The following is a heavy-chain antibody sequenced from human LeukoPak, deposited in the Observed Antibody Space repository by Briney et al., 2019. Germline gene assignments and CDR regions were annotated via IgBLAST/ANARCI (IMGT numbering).Heavy chain of an antibody. Sequence: ASVKVSCEASGYTCTGYYMHWVRQDPGQGLEWMGWINPNSGGTNYAQKFQGRVTMTRDTSISTAYMELSRPRSDDTAVYYCARSVDIVVVPAASLGYWGQGTLVTVSS. CDR1: GYTCTGYY. D-gene: IGHD2-2*01. CDR2: INPNSGGT. V-gene: IGHV1-2*02. J-gene: IGHJ4*02. CDR3: ARSVDIVVVPAASLGY.